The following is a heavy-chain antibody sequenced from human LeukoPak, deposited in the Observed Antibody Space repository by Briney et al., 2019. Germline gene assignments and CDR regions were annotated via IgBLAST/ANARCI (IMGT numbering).Heavy chain of an antibody. Sequence: GGSLRLSCAASGFAFSSHAMSWVRQAPGKGLEWVSGIGVGGGDTYYADSVKGRFTISRDNSKNTLYLQMNSLRAEDTAVYYCANELYYYDSSGSFDYWGQGTLVAVSS. J-gene: IGHJ4*02. V-gene: IGHV3-23*01. CDR3: ANELYYYDSSGSFDY. D-gene: IGHD3-22*01. CDR1: GFAFSSHA. CDR2: IGVGGGDT.